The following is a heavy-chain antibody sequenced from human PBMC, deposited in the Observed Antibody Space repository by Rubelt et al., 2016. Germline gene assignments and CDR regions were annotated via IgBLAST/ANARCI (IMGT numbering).Heavy chain of an antibody. CDR2: INAGNGNT. D-gene: IGHD6-19*01. V-gene: IGHV1-3*01. J-gene: IGHJ5*02. CDR3: ARVSWGSGWSNNWFDP. Sequence: QVQLVQSGAEVKKPGASVKVSCKASGYTFTSYAMHWVRQAPGQRLEWMGWINAGNGNTKYSQKFQGRVTITRDTSASTACIGLSSLRSEDTAVYYCARVSWGSGWSNNWFDPWGQGTLVTVSS. CDR1: GYTFTSYA.